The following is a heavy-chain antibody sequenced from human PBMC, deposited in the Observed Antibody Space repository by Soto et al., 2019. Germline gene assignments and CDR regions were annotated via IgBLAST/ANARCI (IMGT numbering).Heavy chain of an antibody. CDR2: IVVGSGNT. CDR1: GFTFTSSA. D-gene: IGHD1-26*01. Sequence: GASVKVSCKASGFTFTSSAVQWVRQARGQRLEWIGWIVVGSGNTNYAQKFQERVTITRDMSTSTAYMELNSLRAEDTAVYYCARDGWGGGRSYYYYGMDVWGQGTTVTVSS. J-gene: IGHJ6*02. V-gene: IGHV1-58*01. CDR3: ARDGWGGGRSYYYYGMDV.